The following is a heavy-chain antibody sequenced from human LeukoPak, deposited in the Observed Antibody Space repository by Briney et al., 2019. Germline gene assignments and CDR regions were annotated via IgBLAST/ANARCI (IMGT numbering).Heavy chain of an antibody. V-gene: IGHV1-2*02. CDR1: GYTFTGYY. CDR3: ARDASRSIAVGVFLHYYYYMDV. CDR2: INPNSGGT. Sequence: ASVKVSCEASGYTFTGYYMHWVRQAPGQGLEWMGWINPNSGGTNYAQKFQGRVTMTRDTSISTAYMELSRLRSDDTAVYYCARDASRSIAVGVFLHYYYYMDVWGKGTTVTVSS. J-gene: IGHJ6*03. D-gene: IGHD6-19*01.